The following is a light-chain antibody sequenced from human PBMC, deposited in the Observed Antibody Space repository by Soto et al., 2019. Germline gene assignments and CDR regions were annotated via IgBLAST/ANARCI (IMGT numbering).Light chain of an antibody. CDR3: QQYFT. Sequence: DIQMTQSASTLSASVGDRVTITCLASQGISSWLAWYQQKPGKAPKLLIYKASSLEIGVPSRFSGIGSGTEFTLTITSLQPDDFATYYCQQYFTFGPGTKVDIK. V-gene: IGKV1-5*03. CDR2: KAS. CDR1: QGISSW. J-gene: IGKJ3*01.